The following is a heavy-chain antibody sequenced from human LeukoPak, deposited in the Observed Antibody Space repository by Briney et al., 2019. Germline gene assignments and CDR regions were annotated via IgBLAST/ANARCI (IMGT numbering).Heavy chain of an antibody. D-gene: IGHD2-15*01. Sequence: PGRSLRLSCAASGFTFSNYAMYWVRQAPGKELEYVSAISSNGVSTSYADSVKGRFTISRDNSKNTPFLQMSSLRAEDTALYYCVTDLQGGSESDSYWGQGSLVTVSS. V-gene: IGHV3-64D*06. J-gene: IGHJ4*02. CDR2: ISSNGVST. CDR3: VTDLQGGSESDSY. CDR1: GFTFSNYA.